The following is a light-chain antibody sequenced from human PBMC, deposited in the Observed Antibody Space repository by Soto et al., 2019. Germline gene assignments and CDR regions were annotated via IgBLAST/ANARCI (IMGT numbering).Light chain of an antibody. CDR2: DVR. V-gene: IGLV2-14*03. CDR3: SSYTSSSTLV. CDR1: SSDVGYYNY. Sequence: QSALTQPASVSGSPGQSITISCTGTSSDVGYYNYVSWYQQHPGKAPKLMIYDVRYLPSGVSDRFSGSKSVNTASLTLSWLQAEDEADYYCSSYTSSSTLVFGTGTKLTVL. J-gene: IGLJ1*01.